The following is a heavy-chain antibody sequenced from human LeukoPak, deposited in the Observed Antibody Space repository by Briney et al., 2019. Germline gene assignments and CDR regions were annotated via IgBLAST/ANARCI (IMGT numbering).Heavy chain of an antibody. CDR2: MNIDGSSI. D-gene: IGHD6-13*01. CDR3: ARAGGGDSRMAYDP. CDR1: GFTFSDYW. J-gene: IGHJ5*02. Sequence: PGGSLRLSCAASGFTFSDYWMYWFRQAPGEGLVWVSRMNIDGSSISYADSVKGRFTMSRDNAKNTLYLQMNSLRDEDTAVYYCARAGGGDSRMAYDPWGQGTLVTVSS. V-gene: IGHV3-74*01.